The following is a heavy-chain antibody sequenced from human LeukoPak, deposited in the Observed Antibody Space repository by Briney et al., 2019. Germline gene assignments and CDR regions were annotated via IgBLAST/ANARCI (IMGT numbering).Heavy chain of an antibody. CDR2: IRAYNGNT. V-gene: IGHV1-18*01. J-gene: IGHJ4*02. CDR3: ARDPHDSSGYYRAVYDY. D-gene: IGHD3-22*01. Sequence: ASVKVSCKASGYTFITYGITGVGETPGQGREWMGWIRAYNGNTNNVQKLQGRVTMTTDTSTSTAYMELSSLRSDDTAVYYCARDPHDSSGYYRAVYDYWGQGTLVTVSS. CDR1: GYTFITYG.